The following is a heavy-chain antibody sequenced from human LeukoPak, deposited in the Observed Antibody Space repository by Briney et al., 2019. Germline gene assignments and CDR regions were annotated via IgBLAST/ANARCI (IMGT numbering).Heavy chain of an antibody. D-gene: IGHD6-19*01. J-gene: IGHJ4*02. CDR2: ISGSGGST. V-gene: IGHV3-23*01. Sequence: GGSLRLSCAASGFTFSSYAMSWVRQAPGKGLEWVSAISGSGGSTYYADSVKGRLTISRDNSKNTLYLQMNSLRAEDTAVYYCAKQYSSGWYHYFDYWGQGTLVTVSS. CDR1: GFTFSSYA. CDR3: AKQYSSGWYHYFDY.